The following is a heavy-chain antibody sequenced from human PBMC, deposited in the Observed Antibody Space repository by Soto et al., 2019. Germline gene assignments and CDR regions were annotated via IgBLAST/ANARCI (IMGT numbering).Heavy chain of an antibody. CDR1: GGSISSGCYS. Sequence: QLQLQESGSGLVKPSQNLSLTCAVSGGSISSGCYSWSWIRQPPGMGLEWIGYIYHSGSNYYNPSLKSRVTISVDRAKHQFSLTRSSVTAADTAVYYCARVPAPWGQGTLVTVSS. V-gene: IGHV4-30-2*01. J-gene: IGHJ5*02. CDR2: IYHSGSN. CDR3: ARVPAP.